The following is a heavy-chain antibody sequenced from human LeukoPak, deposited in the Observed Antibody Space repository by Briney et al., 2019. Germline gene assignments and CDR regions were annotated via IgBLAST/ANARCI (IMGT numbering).Heavy chain of an antibody. J-gene: IGHJ5*02. D-gene: IGHD3-3*01. CDR1: GFTFSSYR. CDR3: ARDGTLLRFLEWFQNWFDP. CDR2: ISSSSSYI. V-gene: IGHV3-21*01. Sequence: GGSLRLSCAASGFTFSSYRMNWVRQAPGKGLEWVSSISSSSSYIYYADSVKGRFTISRDNAKNSLYLQMNSLRAEDTAVYYCARDGTLLRFLEWFQNWFDPWGQGTLVTVSS.